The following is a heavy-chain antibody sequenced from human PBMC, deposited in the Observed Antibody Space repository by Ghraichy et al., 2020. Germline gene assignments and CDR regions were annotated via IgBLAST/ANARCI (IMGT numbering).Heavy chain of an antibody. CDR3: ARVGKSRDCFDK. D-gene: IGHD1-26*01. Sequence: GESLNISCVASGFTFRNAAMHWVRQAPGKGLEWVSVISNDANSQYYANSVKGRFTISRDNSKNPLDLQMNSLRPEDTAVDYCARVGKSRDCFDKWGQGTLVTVSS. V-gene: IGHV3-30*04. J-gene: IGHJ4*02. CDR2: ISNDANSQ. CDR1: GFTFRNAA.